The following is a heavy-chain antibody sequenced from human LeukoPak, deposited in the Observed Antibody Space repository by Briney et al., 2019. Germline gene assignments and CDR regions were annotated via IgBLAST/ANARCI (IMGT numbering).Heavy chain of an antibody. Sequence: PGGSLRLSCAASGFTFSNYDMNWVRQAPGKGLEWVSYISSSSTTTYYADSVKGRFTISRDNAKNSLYLQMNSLRAEDTAIYYCAKNGDRGAYCSGGSCYPYYYYNMDVWGKGTTVTISS. D-gene: IGHD2-15*01. CDR2: ISSSSTTT. J-gene: IGHJ6*03. CDR1: GFTFSNYD. CDR3: AKNGDRGAYCSGGSCYPYYYYNMDV. V-gene: IGHV3-48*01.